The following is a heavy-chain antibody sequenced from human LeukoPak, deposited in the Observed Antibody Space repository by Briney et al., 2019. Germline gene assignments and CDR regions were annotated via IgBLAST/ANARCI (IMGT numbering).Heavy chain of an antibody. CDR2: IKQDGSQK. V-gene: IGHV3-7*01. D-gene: IGHD3-10*01. CDR3: VREDGGGFGS. Sequence: GGSLRLSCAASGFTFSDYWISWVRQAPGKGLEWVANIKQDGSQKSYVNSVKGRFTISRDNAEMSVYLQTNSLRAEDTAVYFCVREDGGGFGSWGRGTLVSVSS. J-gene: IGHJ5*01. CDR1: GFTFSDYW.